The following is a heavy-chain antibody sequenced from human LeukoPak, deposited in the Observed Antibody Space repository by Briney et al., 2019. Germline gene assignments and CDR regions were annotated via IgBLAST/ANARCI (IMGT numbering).Heavy chain of an antibody. CDR1: GGTFSSYT. Sequence: SVKVSCKASGGTFSSYTISWVRQAPGQGPEWMGRIIPILGIANYAQKFQGRVTITADKSTSTAYMELSSLRSEDTAVYYCARAQDSSGYDAFDIWGQGTMVTVSS. CDR3: ARAQDSSGYDAFDI. CDR2: IIPILGIA. J-gene: IGHJ3*02. V-gene: IGHV1-69*02. D-gene: IGHD3-22*01.